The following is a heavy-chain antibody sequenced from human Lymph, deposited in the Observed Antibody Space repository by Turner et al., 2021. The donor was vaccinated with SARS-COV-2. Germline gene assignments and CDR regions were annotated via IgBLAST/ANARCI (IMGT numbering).Heavy chain of an antibody. CDR3: ARARGGSYSGAFDI. CDR2: ISYDGNNK. Sequence: QVQLVESGGGVVQPGRSLRLSCAASGFTFSSYAMPWVRQAPGKGLEWVAVISYDGNNKYYADSVKGRFTISRENSKNTLYLQMNSLRAEDTAVFYCARARGGSYSGAFDIWGRGTVVTVSS. J-gene: IGHJ3*02. CDR1: GFTFSSYA. D-gene: IGHD1-26*01. V-gene: IGHV3-30-3*01.